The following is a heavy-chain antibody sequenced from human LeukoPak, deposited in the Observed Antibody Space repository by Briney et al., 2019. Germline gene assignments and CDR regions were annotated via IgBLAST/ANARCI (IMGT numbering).Heavy chain of an antibody. J-gene: IGHJ5*02. Sequence: SETLSLTCAVYGGSFSGYYWSWIRQPPGKGLEWIGEINHSGSTNYNPSLKSRVTISVDTSKNQFSLKLSSVTAADTAVYYCARGRGRGVTPRPYNWFDPWGQGTLVTVSS. CDR1: GGSFSGYY. CDR3: ARGRGRGVTPRPYNWFDP. D-gene: IGHD3-10*01. V-gene: IGHV4-34*01. CDR2: INHSGST.